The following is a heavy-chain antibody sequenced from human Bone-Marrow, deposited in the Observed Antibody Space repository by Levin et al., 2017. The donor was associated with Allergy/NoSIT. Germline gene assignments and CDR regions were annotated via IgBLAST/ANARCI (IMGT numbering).Heavy chain of an antibody. D-gene: IGHD6-19*01. J-gene: IGHJ6*02. Sequence: VASVKVSCKASGDTFSNYAINWVRQAPGQGLEWMGRIIPILGMTNYAQKFQGRVTITADKSTSIVYMDLSSLRSEDTAVYYCATVSMRVAGGYYGMDVWGQGTTVTVSS. CDR3: ATVSMRVAGGYYGMDV. CDR1: GDTFSNYA. CDR2: IIPILGMT. V-gene: IGHV1-69*04.